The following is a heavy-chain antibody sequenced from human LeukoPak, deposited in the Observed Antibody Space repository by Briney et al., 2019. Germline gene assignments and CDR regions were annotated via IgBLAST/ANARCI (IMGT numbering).Heavy chain of an antibody. J-gene: IGHJ4*02. CDR1: GFSFDDYA. D-gene: IGHD3-10*01. CDR2: VCLIIGSI. CDR3: ANPGITMVRGDMAPFEY. V-gene: IGHV3-9*01. Sequence: GGSLRVSCVDSGFSFDDYAMHWVRQAPGKGLEWVSGVCLIIGSIGYADSVKGRFTLSRDNSKNSLYMQMNRQRAEDTALYYCANPGITMVRGDMAPFEYWGQGTLVTVSS.